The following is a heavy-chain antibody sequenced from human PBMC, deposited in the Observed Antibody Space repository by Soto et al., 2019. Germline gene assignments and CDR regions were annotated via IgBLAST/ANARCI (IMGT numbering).Heavy chain of an antibody. Sequence: SETLSLTCTVSGGSISSYYWSWIRQPPGKGLEWIGYIYYSGSTNYNPSLKSRVTISVDTSKNQFSLKLSSVTAADTAVYYCAASNFWSGYFLYWGQGTLVTVSS. V-gene: IGHV4-59*01. D-gene: IGHD3-3*01. CDR1: GGSISSYY. CDR3: AASNFWSGYFLY. CDR2: IYYSGST. J-gene: IGHJ4*02.